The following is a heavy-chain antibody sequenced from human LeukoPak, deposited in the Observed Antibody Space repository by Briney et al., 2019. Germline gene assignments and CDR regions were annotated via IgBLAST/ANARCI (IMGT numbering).Heavy chain of an antibody. V-gene: IGHV1-3*01. CDR3: ARGSHRGVLAVDY. J-gene: IGHJ4*02. D-gene: IGHD2-8*01. Sequence: VASVKVSCKASVYTFTSYAMHWVRQAPGQRLEWMGWINAGNGNTKYSQKFQGRVTITRDTSASTAYMELSSLRSEDTAVYYCARGSHRGVLAVDYWGQGTLVTVSS. CDR1: VYTFTSYA. CDR2: INAGNGNT.